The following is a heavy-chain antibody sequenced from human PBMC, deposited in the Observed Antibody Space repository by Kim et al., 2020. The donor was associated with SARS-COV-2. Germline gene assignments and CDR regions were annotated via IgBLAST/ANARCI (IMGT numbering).Heavy chain of an antibody. J-gene: IGHJ4*02. V-gene: IGHV1-69*13. CDR2: IIPIFGTA. CDR1: GGTFSSYA. Sequence: SVKVSCKASGGTFSSYAISWVRQAPGQGLEWMGGIIPIFGTANYAQKFQGRVTITADESTSTAYMELSSLRSEDTAVYYCASSIRPLYLFDYWGQGTLVTVSS. CDR3: ASSIRPLYLFDY.